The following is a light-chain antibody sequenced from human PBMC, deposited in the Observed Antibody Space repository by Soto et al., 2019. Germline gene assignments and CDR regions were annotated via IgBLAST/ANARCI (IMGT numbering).Light chain of an antibody. CDR1: SSDVGGSNY. CDR3: SSFTSSDTLM. Sequence: QSALTQPASVSGSPGQLITISCTGTSSDVGGSNYVSWYQQPPGKAPKLMIYAVSNRPSGVSNRFSGSKSGNTASLTISGLQAEDEADYYCSSFTSSDTLMFGGGTKLTVL. V-gene: IGLV2-14*01. J-gene: IGLJ3*02. CDR2: AVS.